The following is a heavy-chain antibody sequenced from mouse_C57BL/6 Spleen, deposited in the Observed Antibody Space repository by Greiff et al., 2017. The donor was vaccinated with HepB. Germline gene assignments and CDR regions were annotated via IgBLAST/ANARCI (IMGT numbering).Heavy chain of an antibody. CDR2: IHPNSGST. CDR1: GYTFTSYW. Sequence: VKLQQPGAELVKPGASVKLSCKASGYTFTSYWMHWVKQRPGQGLEWIGMIHPNSGSTNYNEKFKSKATLTVDKSSSTAYMQLSSLTSEDSAVYYCARGDDGYSYYFDYWGQGTTLTVSS. CDR3: ARGDDGYSYYFDY. D-gene: IGHD2-3*01. V-gene: IGHV1-64*01. J-gene: IGHJ2*01.